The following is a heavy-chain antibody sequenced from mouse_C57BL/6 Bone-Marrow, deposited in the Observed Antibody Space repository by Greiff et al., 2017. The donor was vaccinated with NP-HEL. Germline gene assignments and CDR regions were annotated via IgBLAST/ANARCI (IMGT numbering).Heavy chain of an antibody. D-gene: IGHD2-3*01. CDR3: ARDGYYFSWYCDF. CDR2: INPNNGGT. CDR1: GYTFTDYY. V-gene: IGHV1-26*01. Sequence: EVQLQQSGPELVKPGASVKISCKASGYTFTDYYMNWVKQSHGKSLEWIGDINPNNGGTSYNQKFKGKATLTVDKSSSTAYMELRSLTSEDAAVYYCARDGYYFSWYCDFWGTGTTVTVTA. J-gene: IGHJ1*03.